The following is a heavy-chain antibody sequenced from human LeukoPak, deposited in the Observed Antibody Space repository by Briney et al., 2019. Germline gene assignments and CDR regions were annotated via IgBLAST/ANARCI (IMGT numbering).Heavy chain of an antibody. Sequence: ASVKVSCKASGYTFTGYYMHWVRQAPGQGLEWMGWTNPNSGGTNYALKFQGRVTMTRDTSISTAYMELSRLRSDDSAVYYCARVGTAAGRPPFDYWGQGTLVTVSS. D-gene: IGHD6-13*01. J-gene: IGHJ4*02. CDR1: GYTFTGYY. CDR3: ARVGTAAGRPPFDY. CDR2: TNPNSGGT. V-gene: IGHV1-2*02.